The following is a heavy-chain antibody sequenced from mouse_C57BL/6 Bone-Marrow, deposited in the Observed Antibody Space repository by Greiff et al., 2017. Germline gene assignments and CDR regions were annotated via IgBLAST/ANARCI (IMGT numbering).Heavy chain of an antibody. J-gene: IGHJ2*01. D-gene: IGHD2-1*01. CDR1: GYTFTSYW. CDR2: IYPGSGST. CDR3: ARGYYGKLNFDY. V-gene: IGHV1-55*01. Sequence: QVQLQQSGAELVKPGASVKMSCKASGYTFTSYWITWVKQRPGQGLEWIGDIYPGSGSTNYNEKFKSKATLTVDTSSSTAYMQRSSLTSEDSAVYYCARGYYGKLNFDYWGQGTTLTVSS.